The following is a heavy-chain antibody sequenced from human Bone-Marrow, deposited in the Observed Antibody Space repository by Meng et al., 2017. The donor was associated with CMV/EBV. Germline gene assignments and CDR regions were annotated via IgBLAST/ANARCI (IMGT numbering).Heavy chain of an antibody. CDR1: GFTFSSYS. V-gene: IGHV3-21*01. CDR2: ISSSSSYI. Sequence: GGSLRLSCAASGFTFSSYSMNWVRQAPGKGLEWVSSISSSSSYIYYADSVKGRFTISRDNAKNSLYLQMNSLRAEDTAVYYCAKSQPWGYSSFDSWGQGTLVTVSS. CDR3: AKSQPWGYSSFDS. J-gene: IGHJ4*02. D-gene: IGHD2-15*01.